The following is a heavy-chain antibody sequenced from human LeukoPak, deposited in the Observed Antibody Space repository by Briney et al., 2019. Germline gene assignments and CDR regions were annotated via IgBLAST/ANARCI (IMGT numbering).Heavy chain of an antibody. CDR1: GYTFTSYG. J-gene: IGHJ3*01. CDR3: ARGYYDSSGFPL. V-gene: IGHV1-2*02. CDR2: INPNSGGT. D-gene: IGHD3-22*01. Sequence: GASVKVSCKASGYTFTSYGISWVRQAPGQGLEWMGWINPNSGGTNYAQKFQGRVTMTRDTSISTAYMELSRLRSDDTAVYYCARGYYDSSGFPLWGQGTMVTVSS.